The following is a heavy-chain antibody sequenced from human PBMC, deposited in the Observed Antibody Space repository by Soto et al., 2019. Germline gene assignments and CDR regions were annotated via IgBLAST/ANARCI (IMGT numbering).Heavy chain of an antibody. J-gene: IGHJ4*02. Sequence: PGGSLRLSCAASGFSFGSYALSWVRQAPGKGLEWVSTISGSDGKTFSADSVKGRFSISRDTSQSTLYLQMNSLRADDTAMYYCARWSYLDYWGQATRVTVPQ. CDR2: ISGSDGKT. CDR1: GFSFGSYA. D-gene: IGHD3-3*01. V-gene: IGHV3-23*01. CDR3: ARWSYLDY.